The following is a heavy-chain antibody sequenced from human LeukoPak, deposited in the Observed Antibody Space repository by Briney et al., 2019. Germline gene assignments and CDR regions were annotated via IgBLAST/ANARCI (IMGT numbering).Heavy chain of an antibody. V-gene: IGHV3-21*01. CDR1: GFTFSNYD. Sequence: PGGSLRLSCAASGFTFSNYDMPWVRQAPGKGLEWVSAISSNSSYIYYADSIKGRFTISRDNAENSLYLQMNSLRAVDTAVYFCARGEEKATITALDSWGQGTLVTVSS. D-gene: IGHD5-24*01. CDR2: ISSNSSYI. J-gene: IGHJ4*02. CDR3: ARGEEKATITALDS.